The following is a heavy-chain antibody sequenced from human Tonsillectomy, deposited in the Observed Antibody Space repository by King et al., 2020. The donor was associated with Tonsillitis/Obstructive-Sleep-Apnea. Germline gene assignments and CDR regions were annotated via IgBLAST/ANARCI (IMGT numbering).Heavy chain of an antibody. J-gene: IGHJ4*02. CDR2: ISWNSGSI. CDR3: AKFFDYGGNAAGCDY. CDR1: GFTFDNYA. V-gene: IGHV3-9*01. D-gene: IGHD4-23*01. Sequence: VQLVESGGGLVQPGKSLRLSCAASGFTFDNYAMHWVRQAPGKGLEWVSGISWNSGSIGYADSVKGRFTISRDNAKHSLYLQMNSLRAEDTALYYCAKFFDYGGNAAGCDYWGQGTLVTVSS.